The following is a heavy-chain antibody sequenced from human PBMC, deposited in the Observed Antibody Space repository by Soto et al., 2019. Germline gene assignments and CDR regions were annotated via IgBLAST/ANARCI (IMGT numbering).Heavy chain of an antibody. CDR2: IYQSVST. CDR3: ARELLFYDSSGYSWDDALAI. V-gene: IGHV4-30-2*01. Sequence: PSETLSLTCTVSGGSLSSSAYSWSWILQTPGKGLEWIGFIYQSVSTYYNPSLKSRVTLSLDRPKNQISLKLTSVTAADTAVYFCARELLFYDSSGYSWDDALAIWGQGPMVPVSS. CDR1: GGSLSSSAYS. D-gene: IGHD3-22*01. J-gene: IGHJ3*02.